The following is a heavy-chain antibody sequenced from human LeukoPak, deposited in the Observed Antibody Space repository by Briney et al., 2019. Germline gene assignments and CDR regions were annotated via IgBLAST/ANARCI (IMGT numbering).Heavy chain of an antibody. CDR3: ARARFSSGRYYFDY. J-gene: IGHJ4*02. V-gene: IGHV3-11*01. D-gene: IGHD5-18*01. CDR2: ISGSGISI. Sequence: GGSLRLSCAASGFTFSDYYMTWIRQAPGKGLEWVSYISGSGISIYYGDSVKGRFTISGDDAKDSLSLQMNSLRAEDTAVYYCARARFSSGRYYFDYWGQGTLVTVSS. CDR1: GFTFSDYY.